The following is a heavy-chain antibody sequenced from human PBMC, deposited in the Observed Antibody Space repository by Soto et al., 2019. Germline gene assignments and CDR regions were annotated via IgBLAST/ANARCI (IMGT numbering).Heavy chain of an antibody. CDR3: VNILMQHDFEGG. V-gene: IGHV3-64D*08. CDR1: GFTFTVYA. Sequence: EVQMVASGGDLVQTGSSLRLSCLASGFTFTVYAFHWVRQAPGKGLEFVAAISSDGTKTYYADSVKGRFTISRDTSKNTLFLHMNRLRAEDTALYYCVNILMQHDFEGGWGQGTLVTVSS. J-gene: IGHJ4*02. CDR2: ISSDGTKT. D-gene: IGHD3-3*01.